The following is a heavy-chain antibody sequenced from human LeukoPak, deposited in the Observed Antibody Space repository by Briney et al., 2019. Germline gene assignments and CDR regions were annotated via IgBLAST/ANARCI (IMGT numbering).Heavy chain of an antibody. CDR2: INLDGSVR. Sequence: GGSLRLSCAASGFTFSGYWMSWVRQAPGKGLEWVANINLDGSVRHYVDSARGRFTISRDNAENSLYLQMNSLRAEDTALYYCATSDDSSGSDWGQGTLVTVSS. CDR1: GFTFSGYW. V-gene: IGHV3-7*01. D-gene: IGHD3-22*01. CDR3: ATSDDSSGSD. J-gene: IGHJ4*02.